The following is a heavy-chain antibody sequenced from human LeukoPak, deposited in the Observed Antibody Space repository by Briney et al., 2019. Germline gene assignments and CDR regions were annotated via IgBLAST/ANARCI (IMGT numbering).Heavy chain of an antibody. V-gene: IGHV3-23*01. CDR2: LNYNGGNT. CDR1: GFTFSTYA. Sequence: GGSLRLSCAASGFTFSTYAMTWLRQAPGKGLEWVSALNYNGGNTYYADSVKGRFTISRDNVKKSLFLQMNSLRDEDTAFYYCTRVATVTTNNWFDPWGQGILVTVSS. CDR3: TRVATVTTNNWFDP. D-gene: IGHD4-17*01. J-gene: IGHJ5*02.